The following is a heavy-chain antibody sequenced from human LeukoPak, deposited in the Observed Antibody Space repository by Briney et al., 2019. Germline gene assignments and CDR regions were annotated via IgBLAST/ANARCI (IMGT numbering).Heavy chain of an antibody. Sequence: AAVKVSCKASVYTFTSYYTHWVRQAPGPGLGWVGIIYISGGSTSYAQKYQGRVTMTRDTSTSTVYIELSSLRSEDAAVYYCGRVEWEYTAMVTGPRGMDVWGQGTTVTVSS. J-gene: IGHJ6*02. CDR3: GRVEWEYTAMVTGPRGMDV. CDR1: VYTFTSYY. CDR2: IYISGGST. V-gene: IGHV1-46*01. D-gene: IGHD5-18*01.